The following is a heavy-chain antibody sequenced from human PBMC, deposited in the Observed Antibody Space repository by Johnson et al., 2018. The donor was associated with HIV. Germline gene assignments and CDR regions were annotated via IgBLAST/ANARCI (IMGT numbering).Heavy chain of an antibody. CDR3: AREWDPRTPDAFDI. CDR2: ISESGTTI. D-gene: IGHD1-26*01. CDR1: GFTFSDYY. J-gene: IGHJ3*02. Sequence: VQLVESGGGLVKPGGSLRLSCAASGFTFSDYYMSWIRQAPGKGLEWVSYISESGTTIYYADSVKGRFTISRDNAKNSLYLQMNSLRAEDTAVYFCAREWDPRTPDAFDIWGQGTMVTVSS. V-gene: IGHV3-11*04.